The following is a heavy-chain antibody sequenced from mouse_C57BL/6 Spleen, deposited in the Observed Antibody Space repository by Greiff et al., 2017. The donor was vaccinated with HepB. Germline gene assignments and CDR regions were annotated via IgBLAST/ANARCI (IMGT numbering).Heavy chain of an antibody. V-gene: IGHV1-15*01. CDR3: TREGDSSGYEAWFAY. D-gene: IGHD3-2*02. Sequence: VQLQQSGAELVRPGASVTLSCKASGYTFTDYEMHWVKQTPVHGLEWIGAIDPETGGTAYNQKFKGKAILTADKSSSTAYMELRSLTSEDSAVYYCTREGDSSGYEAWFAYWGQGTLVTVSA. CDR1: GYTFTDYE. J-gene: IGHJ3*01. CDR2: IDPETGGT.